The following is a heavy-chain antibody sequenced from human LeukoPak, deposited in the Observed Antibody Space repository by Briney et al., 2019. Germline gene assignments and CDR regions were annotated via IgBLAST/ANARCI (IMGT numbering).Heavy chain of an antibody. J-gene: IGHJ4*02. V-gene: IGHV1-69*06. CDR2: IIPIFGTA. D-gene: IGHD5-12*01. CDR3: ARDGGYSGYDLRTGGVDY. Sequence: PCPSVKAASQASAATLSSYAISCVRQPPGHGLEWMGGIIPIFGTANYAQKFQGRVTITADKSTSTAYMELSSLRSEDTAVYYCARDGGYSGYDLRTGGVDYWGQGTLVTVSS. CDR1: AATLSSYA.